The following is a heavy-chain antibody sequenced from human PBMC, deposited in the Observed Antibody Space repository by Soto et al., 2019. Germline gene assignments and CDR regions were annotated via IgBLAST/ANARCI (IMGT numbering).Heavy chain of an antibody. CDR2: TGLNGRTT. CDR1: GFPSSLCA. D-gene: IGHD6-6*01. Sequence: GESLGPCSSSSGFPSSLCAMTQLLQAPGKGLEWISTTGLNGRTTYYADSVKGRFTVSRDNTKNTLDLQMSSLRAEDTAVYYCATVHSTSRSFDYWGQGNLVNVSA. J-gene: IGHJ4*02. CDR3: ATVHSTSRSFDY. V-gene: IGHV3-23*01.